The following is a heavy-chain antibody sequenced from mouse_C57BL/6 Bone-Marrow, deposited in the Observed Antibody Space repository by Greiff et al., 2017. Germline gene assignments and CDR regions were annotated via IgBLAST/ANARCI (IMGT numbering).Heavy chain of an antibody. D-gene: IGHD3-2*02. J-gene: IGHJ2*01. CDR2: IHPNSGST. Sequence: QVQLQQPGAELVKPGASVKLSCKASGYTFTSYWMHWVKQRPGQGLEWIGMIHPNSGSTNYNEKFKSKATLTVDKSSSTAYMQLSSLTSEDAAVYYCARGLDSSGYDYWGQGTTLTVSS. CDR3: ARGLDSSGYDY. V-gene: IGHV1-64*01. CDR1: GYTFTSYW.